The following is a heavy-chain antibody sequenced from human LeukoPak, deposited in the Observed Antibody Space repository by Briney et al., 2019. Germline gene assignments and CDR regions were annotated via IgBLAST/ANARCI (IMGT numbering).Heavy chain of an antibody. CDR3: ARHLVGYCSSTSCPQFGY. CDR2: IYYSGST. V-gene: IGHV4-39*01. D-gene: IGHD2-2*03. CDR1: GGSISSSSYY. J-gene: IGHJ4*02. Sequence: PSETLSLTCTVSGGSISSSSYYWGWIRQPPGKGLEWIGSIYYSGSTYYNPSLKGRVTISVDTSKNQFSLKLSSVTAADTAVYYCARHLVGYCSSTSCPQFGYWGQGTPVTVSS.